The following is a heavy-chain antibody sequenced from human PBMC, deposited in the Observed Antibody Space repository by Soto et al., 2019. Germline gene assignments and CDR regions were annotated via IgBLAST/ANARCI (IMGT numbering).Heavy chain of an antibody. D-gene: IGHD3-3*01. J-gene: IGHJ6*02. CDR3: ARDGLRDYDFCSGPYGMGV. V-gene: IGHV5-10-1*01. CDR1: GYSFTSYW. CDR2: IDPSDSYT. Sequence: GESLKISFKGSGYSFTSYWINWVSQMPGKGLEWMGRIDPSDSYTNYSPSFQGHVTISADKSISTAYLQWSSLKASDTAMYYCARDGLRDYDFCSGPYGMGVWGQGTTVTVS.